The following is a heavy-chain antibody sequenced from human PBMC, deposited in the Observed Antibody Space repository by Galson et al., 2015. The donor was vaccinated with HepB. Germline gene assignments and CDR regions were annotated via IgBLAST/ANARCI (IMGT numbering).Heavy chain of an antibody. Sequence: SVKVSCKASGYPFTSYFIHWVAQAPGQGLEWLGIIHPVRTITTYEQKFQGRVTMTRDTSTSTVYMELSSLTSEDTAVYYFAIDLGRLWEGAVFQYGLDVLSQGTTVTVSS. CDR1: GYPFTSYF. CDR3: AIDLGRLWEGAVFQYGLDV. D-gene: IGHD1-26*01. J-gene: IGHJ6*01. CDR2: IHPVRTIT. V-gene: IGHV1-46*03.